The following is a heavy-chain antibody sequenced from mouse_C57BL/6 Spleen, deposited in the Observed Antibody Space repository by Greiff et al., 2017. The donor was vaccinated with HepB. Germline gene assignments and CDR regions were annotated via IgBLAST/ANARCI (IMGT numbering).Heavy chain of an antibody. J-gene: IGHJ2*01. Sequence: EVKLQESGPGLVKPSQSLSLTCSVTGYSITSGYYWNWIRQFPGNKLEWMGYISYDGSNNYNPSLKNRISITRDTSKNQFFLKLNSVTTEDTATYYCARDYYSNYGDYFDYWGQGTTLTVSS. D-gene: IGHD2-5*01. CDR3: ARDYYSNYGDYFDY. CDR2: ISYDGSN. V-gene: IGHV3-6*01. CDR1: GYSITSGYY.